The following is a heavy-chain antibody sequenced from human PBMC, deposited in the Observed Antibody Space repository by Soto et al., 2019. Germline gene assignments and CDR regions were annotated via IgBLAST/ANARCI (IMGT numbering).Heavy chain of an antibody. D-gene: IGHD7-27*01. CDR2: ISYDGSNK. CDR3: AKDLGHGGRGAFDI. J-gene: IGHJ3*02. CDR1: GFTFSSYG. Sequence: QVQLVESGGGVVQPGRSLRLSCAASGFTFSSYGMHWVRQAPGKGLEWVALISYDGSNKYYEDSVKGRFTISRDNSKNTLYLQMNSLRTEDTAVYYCAKDLGHGGRGAFDIWGQGTMVTVSS. V-gene: IGHV3-30*18.